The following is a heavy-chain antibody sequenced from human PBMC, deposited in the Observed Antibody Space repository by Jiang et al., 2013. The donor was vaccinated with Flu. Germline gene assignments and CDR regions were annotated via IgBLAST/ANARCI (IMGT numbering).Heavy chain of an antibody. J-gene: IGHJ5*02. CDR2: INPGDSDT. CDR1: GSTSYW. CDR3: ARASANWFDP. V-gene: IGHV5-51*01. Sequence: GAEVKKPGESLKISCKASGSTSYWIAWVRQMPGKGLEWMGIINPGDSDTRYSPSFQGQVTISADKSINTAYLQWSSLKASDTAMYYCARASANWFDPWGQGTLVTVSS.